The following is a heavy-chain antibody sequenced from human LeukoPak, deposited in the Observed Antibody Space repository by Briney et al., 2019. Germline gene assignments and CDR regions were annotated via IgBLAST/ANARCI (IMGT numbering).Heavy chain of an antibody. CDR3: AKIMPGIAAAGLKDY. V-gene: IGHV3-23*01. J-gene: IGHJ4*02. CDR1: GFPFSSYP. D-gene: IGHD6-13*01. Sequence: GGSLRLSCAGSGFPFSSYPISWVRQPPGKGLEWVSAITASGDSTYSADSVKGRFTISRDNAKNSLYLQMNSLRAEDTALYYCAKIMPGIAAAGLKDYWGQGTLVTVSS. CDR2: ITASGDST.